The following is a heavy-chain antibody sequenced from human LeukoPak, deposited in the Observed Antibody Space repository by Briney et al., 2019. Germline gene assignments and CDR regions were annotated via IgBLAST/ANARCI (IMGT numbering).Heavy chain of an antibody. CDR1: GVSIRSSYW. Sequence: SETLSLTCAVSGVSIRSSYWWSWVRQPPGKGLEWIGEINHSGSTNYNPSLKSRVTISVGTSKNQFSLKLRSVTAADTAVYYCARHKNRQLERRDNYFDYWGQGTLVTVSS. CDR3: ARHKNRQLERRDNYFDY. V-gene: IGHV4-4*02. J-gene: IGHJ4*02. CDR2: INHSGST. D-gene: IGHD1-1*01.